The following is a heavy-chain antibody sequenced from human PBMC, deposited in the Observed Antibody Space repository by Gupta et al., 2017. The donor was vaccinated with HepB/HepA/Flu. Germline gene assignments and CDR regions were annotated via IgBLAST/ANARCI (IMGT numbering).Heavy chain of an antibody. CDR3: ARGPFDVDGDPSTILFDY. J-gene: IGHJ4*02. D-gene: IGHD4-17*01. CDR2: INHIGST. V-gene: IGHV4-34*01. Sequence: QVQLQQWGAGLLKPSETLSLTCAVYGGSFSGYYWSWIRQPPGKGLEWIGEINHIGSTNYNPSRKSRVTISVDTSKNQFSLKLSSVTAADTAVYYCARGPFDVDGDPSTILFDYWGQGTLVTVSS. CDR1: GGSFSGYY.